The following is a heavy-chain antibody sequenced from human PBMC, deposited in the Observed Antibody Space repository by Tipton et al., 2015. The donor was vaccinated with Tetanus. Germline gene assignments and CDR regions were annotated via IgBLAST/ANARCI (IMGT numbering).Heavy chain of an antibody. CDR2: VYNSGGT. D-gene: IGHD2-2*01. CDR1: SLSTFW. V-gene: IGHV4-39*01. J-gene: IGHJ4*02. Sequence: SLSTFWMTWVRQAPGKGLEWIGSVYNSGGTYYNPSLKSRVTISVDASKNQFSLKLSSVTAADTAVYYCARAGFEGSSSWGYFDHWGLGVLVTVPS. CDR3: ARAGFEGSSSWGYFDH.